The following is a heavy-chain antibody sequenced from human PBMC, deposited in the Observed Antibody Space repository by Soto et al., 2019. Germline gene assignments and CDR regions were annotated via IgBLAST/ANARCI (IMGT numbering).Heavy chain of an antibody. D-gene: IGHD3-16*01. CDR2: MYYSGNT. CDR1: GVSITNYY. V-gene: IGHV4-59*01. J-gene: IGHJ4*02. CDR3: VGGLSAWGRIDF. Sequence: SETLSLTCTVSGVSITNYYWSCIRQPPGKRLEYIGYMYYSGNTYYNPSLKSRVTISGDASKNQFSLKLGSVTAADTAVYYCVGGLSAWGRIDFWGQGTLVTVSS.